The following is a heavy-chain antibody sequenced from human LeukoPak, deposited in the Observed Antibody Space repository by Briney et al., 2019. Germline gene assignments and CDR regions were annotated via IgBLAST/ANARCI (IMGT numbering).Heavy chain of an antibody. V-gene: IGHV3-23*01. CDR3: AKAGIGVVGYFDY. J-gene: IGHJ4*02. D-gene: IGHD6-19*01. CDR2: IRGSGGGT. CDR1: GFTFSSYA. Sequence: GGSLRLSCAASGFTFSSYAMSWVRQAPGKGLEWVSAIRGSGGGTYHADSVKGRFTISRDNSKNTLYLQMNSLRDEDTALYYCAKAGIGVVGYFDYWGQGPLVTVSS.